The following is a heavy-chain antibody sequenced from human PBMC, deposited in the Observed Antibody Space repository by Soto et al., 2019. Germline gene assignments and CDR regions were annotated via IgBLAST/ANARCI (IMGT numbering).Heavy chain of an antibody. CDR3: ARSGGYIYY. J-gene: IGHJ4*02. CDR2: IYYSGST. CDR1: GGSISSYY. Sequence: QVQLQESGPRLVKPSETLSLTCTVSGGSISSYYWSWIRQPPGKGLEWIGYIYYSGSTDYNPSLKSRVNISVDMSKNQFSLKLSSVTDADTAVYYCARSGGYIYYWGQGTLVTVSS. D-gene: IGHD2-8*02. V-gene: IGHV4-59*12.